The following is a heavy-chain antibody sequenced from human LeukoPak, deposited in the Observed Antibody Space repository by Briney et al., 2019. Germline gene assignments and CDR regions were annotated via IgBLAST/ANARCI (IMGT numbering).Heavy chain of an antibody. CDR2: MNRSGST. J-gene: IGHJ4*02. CDR1: VGYFSGYY. V-gene: IGHV4-34*01. Sequence: PSESMYLTCAVYVGYFSGYYRGWIRHPPWKGLEWIGEMNRSGSTNYNPSLKSRVTISVDTSKNQFSLKLSSVTAADTAVYYCARGNHNPDGVANHRGSDYWGQGTLVTVSS. D-gene: IGHD2-15*01. CDR3: ARGNHNPDGVANHRGSDY.